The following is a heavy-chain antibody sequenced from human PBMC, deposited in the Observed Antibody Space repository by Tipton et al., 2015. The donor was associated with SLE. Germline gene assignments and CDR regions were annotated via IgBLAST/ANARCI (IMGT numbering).Heavy chain of an antibody. Sequence: QSGAEVKKPGESLKISCKGSGYSFTSYWIGWVRQMPGKGLEWMGIIYPGDSDTRYSPSFQGQVTISADKSISTAYLQWSSLKASDTAMYYCAGGDYYDSSGYYGEYFQHWGQGTLVTVSS. J-gene: IGHJ1*01. V-gene: IGHV5-51*03. CDR2: IYPGDSDT. D-gene: IGHD3-22*01. CDR3: AGGDYYDSSGYYGEYFQH. CDR1: GYSFTSYW.